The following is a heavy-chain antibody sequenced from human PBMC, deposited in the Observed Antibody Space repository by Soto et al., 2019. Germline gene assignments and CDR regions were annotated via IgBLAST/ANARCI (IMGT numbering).Heavy chain of an antibody. CDR2: ISGSGGST. Sequence: GGSLRLSCAASGFTFSSYAMSWVRQAPGKGLEWVSAISGSGGSTYYADSVKGRFTISRDNSKNTLYLQMNSLRAEDTAVYYWEIDLLLSVIVVVHDTATTGFDTRGLG. D-gene: IGHD2-15*01. CDR3: EIDLLLSVIVVVHDTATTGFDT. CDR1: GFTFSSYA. V-gene: IGHV3-23*01. J-gene: IGHJ5*02.